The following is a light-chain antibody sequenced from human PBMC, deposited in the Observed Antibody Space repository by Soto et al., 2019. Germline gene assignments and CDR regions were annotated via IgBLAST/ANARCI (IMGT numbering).Light chain of an antibody. CDR2: DVS. V-gene: IGLV2-14*01. Sequence: QSVLTQPASVSGSPGQSITISCTGTSSDDGGYNYVSWYQQHPGKAPKHMIYDVSNRPSGVSHRFSGSKTGNPAPLTSFGLQAEDGADYYCSSYTSCGTRVFGTGTKVTGL. J-gene: IGLJ1*01. CDR1: SSDDGGYNY. CDR3: SSYTSCGTRV.